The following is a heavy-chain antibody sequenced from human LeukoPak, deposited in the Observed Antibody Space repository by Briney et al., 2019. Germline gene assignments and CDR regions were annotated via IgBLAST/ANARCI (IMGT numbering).Heavy chain of an antibody. Sequence: GGSLRLSCTASGFTFGDYAMSWVRQAPGKAMEWVSSITSSGTYTFYADSVKGRFTISRDNAKNSLYLQMDSLGPEDTAVYYCARDPYSGNYGTYYYYYMDVWGKGTTVTISS. V-gene: IGHV3-21*01. CDR2: ITSSGTYT. J-gene: IGHJ6*03. CDR1: GFTFGDYA. D-gene: IGHD1-26*01. CDR3: ARDPYSGNYGTYYYYYMDV.